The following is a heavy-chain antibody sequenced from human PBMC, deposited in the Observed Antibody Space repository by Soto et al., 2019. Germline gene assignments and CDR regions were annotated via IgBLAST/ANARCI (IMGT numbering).Heavy chain of an antibody. CDR2: IGTAGDT. CDR3: EREIGPTLFDD. Sequence: GALTLLPSATWFTVSRFELHRIRQGPGKGLEWVSAIGTAGDTNYAGSVKGRFTISRENAKNSLYLQMNSLRAGDTAIYSCEREIGPTLFDDWGQGTLVTVP. CDR1: WFTVSRFE. V-gene: IGHV3-13*04. J-gene: IGHJ4*02. D-gene: IGHD3-22*01.